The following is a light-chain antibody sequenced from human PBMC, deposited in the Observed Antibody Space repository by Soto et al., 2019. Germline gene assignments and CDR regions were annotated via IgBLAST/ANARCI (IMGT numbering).Light chain of an antibody. CDR3: QQYDNLPLT. J-gene: IGKJ4*01. V-gene: IGKV1-5*01. CDR2: DAS. Sequence: DIQMTQSPSTLSASIGDRVTITCRASQSISSWLAWYQQKPGKAPKLLIYDASSLESGVPSRFSGSRSGTEFTLTISSLQPDDIATYYCQQYDNLPLTFGGGTKVDI. CDR1: QSISSW.